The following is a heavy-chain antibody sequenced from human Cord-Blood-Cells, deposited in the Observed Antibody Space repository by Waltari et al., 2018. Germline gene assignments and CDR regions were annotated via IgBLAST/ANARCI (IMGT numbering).Heavy chain of an antibody. J-gene: IGHJ6*03. Sequence: QVQLQHWGAGLLKPSAPLSLTCAVYGGSFRRYYWSWTAQHPGKGLEWIGEINHSGSTNYNPSLKSRVTISVDTSKNQFSLKLSSVTAADTAVYYCARGVGATNYYYYYMDVWGKGTTVTVSS. V-gene: IGHV4-34*01. CDR1: GGSFRRYY. D-gene: IGHD1-26*01. CDR3: ARGVGATNYYYYYMDV. CDR2: INHSGST.